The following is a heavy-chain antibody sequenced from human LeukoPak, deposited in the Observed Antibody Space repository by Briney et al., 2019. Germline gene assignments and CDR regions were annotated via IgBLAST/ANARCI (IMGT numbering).Heavy chain of an antibody. V-gene: IGHV5-51*07. CDR2: IYPGDSDT. CDR3: ARPSVRPDSSGYYWEYAFDI. J-gene: IGHJ3*02. Sequence: VESLKISCKGSGYSFTSYWIGWVHQMPGKGLEWMGIIYPGDSDTRYSPSFQGRVTISADKSISTAYLQWSSLKASDTAMYYCARPSVRPDSSGYYWEYAFDIWGQGTMVTVSS. D-gene: IGHD3-22*01. CDR1: GYSFTSYW.